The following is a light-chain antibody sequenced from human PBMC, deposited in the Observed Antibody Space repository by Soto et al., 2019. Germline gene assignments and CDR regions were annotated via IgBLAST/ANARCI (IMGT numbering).Light chain of an antibody. J-gene: IGLJ3*02. CDR2: GNS. CDR3: QSYDSCLSAL. CDR1: SSNIGAGYD. Sequence: QSVLTQPPSVSGAPGQRVTISCTWSSSNIGAGYDVHWYQQLPGTAPKLLIYGNSNRPSGVPDRFSGSKSGTSAYLAITGLQAEDEADYYCQSYDSCLSALFGGGTKLTVL. V-gene: IGLV1-40*01.